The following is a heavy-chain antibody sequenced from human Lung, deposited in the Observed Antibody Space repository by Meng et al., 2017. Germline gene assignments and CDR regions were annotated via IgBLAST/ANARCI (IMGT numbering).Heavy chain of an antibody. CDR1: GYNFPDYY. CDR3: ARDEDISAAGKLFGDY. Sequence: ASVKVSCKPSGYNFPDYYIHWVRRAPGQGLEWMGRINPKSGDTHYAQKFQARVTTTGDTSISTACMELSGLRSDDTAMYYCARDEDISAAGKLFGDYWGQGTLVTVSS. CDR2: INPKSGDT. V-gene: IGHV1-2*06. J-gene: IGHJ4*02. D-gene: IGHD6-25*01.